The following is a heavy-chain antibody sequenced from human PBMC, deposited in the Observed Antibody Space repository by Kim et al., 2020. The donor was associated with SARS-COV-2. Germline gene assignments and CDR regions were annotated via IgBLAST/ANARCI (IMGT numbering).Heavy chain of an antibody. CDR2: IDHTGSS. CDR3: ASAISRTVDY. D-gene: IGHD3-9*01. J-gene: IGHJ4*02. CDR1: GGSISSRNC. V-gene: IGHV4-4*02. Sequence: SETLSLTCGVSGGSISSRNCWSWVRQPPGKGMEWIGEIDHTGSSNYNPSLKSRVTISVDKSKKQFSLQLTSVTAADTAVYYCASAISRTVDYWGQGILVIVSS.